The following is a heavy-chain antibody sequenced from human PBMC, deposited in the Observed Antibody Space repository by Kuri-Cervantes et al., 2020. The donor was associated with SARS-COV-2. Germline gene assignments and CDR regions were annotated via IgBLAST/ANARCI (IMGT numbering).Heavy chain of an antibody. Sequence: SETLSLTCTVSGGSISSNYYYWGWIRQPPGKGLEWIGSIYYSGSTYYNPSLKSRVTISVDTSKNQFSLKLSSVTAADTAVYYCAGVGVRSSGVFAYWGHRTLVTVSS. CDR2: IYYSGST. CDR1: GGSISSNYYY. D-gene: IGHD5-18*01. CDR3: AGVGVRSSGVFAY. V-gene: IGHV4-39*07. J-gene: IGHJ4*01.